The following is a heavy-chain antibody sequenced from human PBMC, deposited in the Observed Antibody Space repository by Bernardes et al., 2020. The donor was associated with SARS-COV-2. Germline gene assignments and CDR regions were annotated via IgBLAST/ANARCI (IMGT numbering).Heavy chain of an antibody. V-gene: IGHV3-73*01. CDR2: IRRNGNSNAT. CDR3: ARHEEDGTPSNFYFYAMDV. CDR1: GFTFTAYA. D-gene: IGHD1-26*01. Sequence: GGSLRLSCAASGFTFTAYAIHWVRQASGKGLEWVGHIRRNGNSNATAYAASVRGRFTISRDNSRNTAYLQVNSLKTEDTAVYYCARHEEDGTPSNFYFYAMDVWGQVTAVTVAS. J-gene: IGHJ6*02.